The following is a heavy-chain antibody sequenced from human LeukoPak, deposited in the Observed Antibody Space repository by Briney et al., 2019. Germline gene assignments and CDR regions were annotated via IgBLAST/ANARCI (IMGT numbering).Heavy chain of an antibody. CDR1: GFTVSSNY. D-gene: IGHD4-23*01. CDR3: TGNYGGNWFDP. CDR2: IYSGGST. Sequence: GGSLRLSCAASGFTVSSNYMSWVRQAPGKGLEWVSLIYSGGSTYYAGSVKGRFTISRDNSNNTLYLQMNSLRAEVTAVYYCTGNYGGNWFDPWGQGTLVTVSS. J-gene: IGHJ5*02. V-gene: IGHV3-53*01.